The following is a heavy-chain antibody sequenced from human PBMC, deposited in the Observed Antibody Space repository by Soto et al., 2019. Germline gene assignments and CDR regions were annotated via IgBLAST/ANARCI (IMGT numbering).Heavy chain of an antibody. CDR1: GFTVSSSA. J-gene: IGHJ4*02. Sequence: PGGSLRLSCAASGFTVSSSAMIWVRQAPGKWLEWVATFSAGGSRYYAGSVKGRFTISRNSSQNTLYLQMNGLRAEDTALYYCAKDRGSGGIVAGTPDYWGQGXLVTVYS. V-gene: IGHV3-23*01. D-gene: IGHD6-19*01. CDR3: AKDRGSGGIVAGTPDY. CDR2: FSAGGSR.